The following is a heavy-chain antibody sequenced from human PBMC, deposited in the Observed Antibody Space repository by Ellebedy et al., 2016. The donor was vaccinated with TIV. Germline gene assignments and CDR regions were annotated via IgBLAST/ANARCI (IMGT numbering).Heavy chain of an antibody. CDR1: GYTFTSYA. CDR2: INTNTGNP. V-gene: IGHV7-4-1*02. J-gene: IGHJ3*02. Sequence: AASVKVSCKASGYTFTSYAINWVRQAPGQGLGWMGWINTNTGNPAYAQGFAGRFVFSLDTSVNTAYLQISSLKAEDTAVYYCARGGDFDYLILDAFDIWGQGTMVTVSS. CDR3: ARGGDFDYLILDAFDI. D-gene: IGHD3-9*01.